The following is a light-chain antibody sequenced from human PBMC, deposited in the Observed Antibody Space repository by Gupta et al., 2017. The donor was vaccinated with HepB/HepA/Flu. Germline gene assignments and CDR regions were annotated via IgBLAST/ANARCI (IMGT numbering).Light chain of an antibody. J-gene: IGLJ3*02. V-gene: IGLV8-61*01. CDR1: SGSVSTSYY. CDR3: MWYLGSGITV. Sequence: QTVVTQEPSFSVSPGGTVTLTCGLSSGSVSTSYYPSWYQQTPGQAPRTLIYSTNTRSSGVPDRFSGSIVGNKAALTITGAQADDESDYYCMWYLGSGITVFGGGTKLTVL. CDR2: STN.